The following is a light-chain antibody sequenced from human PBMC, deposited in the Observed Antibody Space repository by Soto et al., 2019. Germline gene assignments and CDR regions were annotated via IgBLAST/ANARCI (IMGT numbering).Light chain of an antibody. CDR1: SSNIGAGYD. Sequence: QSVLWHPPSVSGAPGQSVTISCPGSSSNIGAGYDAHWFQQVPGTAPKLLIYGSTNRPSGVPDRFSGSKSGTSASLAIPGLQAEDEADYYCQSYDSSLGANYGFGTGTKLTVL. V-gene: IGLV1-40*01. J-gene: IGLJ1*01. CDR2: GST. CDR3: QSYDSSLGANYG.